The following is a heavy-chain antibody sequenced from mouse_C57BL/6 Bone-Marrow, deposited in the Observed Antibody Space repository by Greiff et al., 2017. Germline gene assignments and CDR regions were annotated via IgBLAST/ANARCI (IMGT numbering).Heavy chain of an antibody. CDR3: ARKVIYYYGSSHLGY. D-gene: IGHD1-1*01. V-gene: IGHV1-69*01. CDR2: IDPSDSYT. Sequence: QVQLKQPGAELVMPGASVTLSCKASGYTFTSYWMHWVKQRPGQGLEWIGEIDPSDSYTNYNQKFKGKSTLTVDKSSSTAYMQLSSLTSEDSAVYYCARKVIYYYGSSHLGYWGQGTSVTVSS. J-gene: IGHJ4*01. CDR1: GYTFTSYW.